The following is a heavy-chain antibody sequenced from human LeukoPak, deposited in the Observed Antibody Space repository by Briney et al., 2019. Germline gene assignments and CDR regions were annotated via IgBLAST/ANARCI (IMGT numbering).Heavy chain of an antibody. D-gene: IGHD3-10*02. CDR3: AELGITMIGGV. Sequence: PSETLSLTCAVYGGSFSGYYWSWIRQPPGKGLEWIGEINHSGSTNYNPSLKSRVTISVDTSKNQFSLKLSSVTAEDTAVYYCAELGITMIGGVWGKGTTVTISS. V-gene: IGHV4-34*01. CDR2: INHSGST. CDR1: GGSFSGYY. J-gene: IGHJ6*04.